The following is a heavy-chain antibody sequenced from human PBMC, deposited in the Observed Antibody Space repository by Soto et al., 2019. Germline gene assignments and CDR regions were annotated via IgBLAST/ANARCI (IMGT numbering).Heavy chain of an antibody. CDR1: GGSISSGDYY. J-gene: IGHJ6*02. V-gene: IGHV4-30-4*01. CDR2: IYYSGST. Sequence: PSETLSLTCTVSGGSISSGDYYWSWIRQPPGKGLEWIGYIYYSGSTYYNPSLKSRVTISVDTSKNQFSLKLSSVTAADTAVYYCARDTGGGDGMDVWGQGTTVTVSS. D-gene: IGHD2-21*01. CDR3: ARDTGGGDGMDV.